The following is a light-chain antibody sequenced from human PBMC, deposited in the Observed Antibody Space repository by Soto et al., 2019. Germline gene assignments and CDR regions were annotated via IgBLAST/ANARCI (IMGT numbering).Light chain of an antibody. V-gene: IGKV2-30*01. CDR2: QVS. CDR1: QSLVYSDGNTY. Sequence: DVVMTQSPLSLPVTLGQPASISCRSSQSLVYSDGNTYLNWFQQRPGQPPRRLIYQVSNRDSAGPDRFSGSGSGTDFTLKISRVEAEDVGVYYCMQGTYCLFTFGPGTKVDIK. J-gene: IGKJ3*01. CDR3: MQGTYCLFT.